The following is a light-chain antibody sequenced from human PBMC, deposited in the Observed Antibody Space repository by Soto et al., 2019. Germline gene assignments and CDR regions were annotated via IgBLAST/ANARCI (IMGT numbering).Light chain of an antibody. Sequence: QSVLTQPPSASGTPGQRVTISCSGSSSNIGSNYVYWYHQLPGTAPNVLIYRNDERPSGVPDRFSGSKSGSSASLAISGLRSEDGADYYCSAWDDSLSGPVFGRGTQLTVL. CDR1: SSNIGSNY. V-gene: IGLV1-47*01. CDR2: RND. J-gene: IGLJ3*02. CDR3: SAWDDSLSGPV.